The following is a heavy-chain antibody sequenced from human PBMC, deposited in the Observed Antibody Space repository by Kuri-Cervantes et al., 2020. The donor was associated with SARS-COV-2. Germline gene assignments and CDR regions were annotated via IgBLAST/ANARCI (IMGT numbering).Heavy chain of an antibody. V-gene: IGHV3-66*01. CDR2: IYSGGTT. Sequence: ETLSLTCAASGFTVTSDYMTWVRQAPGKGLEWVSIIYSGGTTYYGDSVKGRFTMSRDTSKSTVYLQMDSLRVDDTAVYYCARAWLGDWYFDLWGRGTMVTVSS. J-gene: IGHJ2*01. CDR1: GFTVTSDY. CDR3: ARAWLGDWYFDL. D-gene: IGHD3-16*01.